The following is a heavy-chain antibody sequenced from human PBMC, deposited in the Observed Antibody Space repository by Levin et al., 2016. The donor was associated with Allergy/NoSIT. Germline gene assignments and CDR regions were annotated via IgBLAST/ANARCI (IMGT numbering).Heavy chain of an antibody. D-gene: IGHD6-19*01. CDR2: INHSGST. CDR3: ARGSRYSSGWWETDYFDN. J-gene: IGHJ4*02. V-gene: IGHV4-34*01. Sequence: WIRQPPGKGLEWIGEINHSGSTNSNPSLKSRVTISVDTSKNQFSLRLSSVTAADTAVYYCARGSRYSSGWWETDYFDNWGQGTLVTVSS.